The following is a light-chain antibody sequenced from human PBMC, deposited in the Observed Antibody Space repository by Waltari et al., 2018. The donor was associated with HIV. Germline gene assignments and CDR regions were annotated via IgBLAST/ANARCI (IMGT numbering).Light chain of an antibody. Sequence: EIVLTQSPDTLSLSPGERATLSCRASQTVDSYSAWYQQKPGQTPRLLMYDASLRATGIPARFSGSGSGTDFTLSISSLEPEDFAVYYCQVRTNWPPMYTFGQGTKLEIK. V-gene: IGKV3-11*01. CDR2: DAS. CDR3: QVRTNWPPMYT. J-gene: IGKJ2*01. CDR1: QTVDSY.